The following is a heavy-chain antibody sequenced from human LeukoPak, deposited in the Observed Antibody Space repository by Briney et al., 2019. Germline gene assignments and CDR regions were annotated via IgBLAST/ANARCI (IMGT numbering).Heavy chain of an antibody. CDR2: IIPIFGTA. V-gene: IGHV1-69*06. J-gene: IGHJ4*02. CDR3: ARGYNWNDFDY. D-gene: IGHD1-1*01. Sequence: GASVNVSCKASGGTFSSYAISWVRQAPGQGLEWMGGIIPIFGTANYAQKFQGRVTITADKSTSTAYMELSSLRSEDTAVYYCARGYNWNDFDYWGQGTLVTVSS. CDR1: GGTFSSYA.